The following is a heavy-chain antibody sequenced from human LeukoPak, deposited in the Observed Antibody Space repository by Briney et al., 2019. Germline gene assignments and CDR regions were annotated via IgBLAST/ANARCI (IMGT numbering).Heavy chain of an antibody. D-gene: IGHD4-23*01. CDR1: GGSVSSGSYY. V-gene: IGHV4-61*10. CDR2: IYYSGST. CDR3: ARDRNGGNSGAYYYYYMDV. J-gene: IGHJ6*03. Sequence: PSETLSLTCTVSGGSVSSGSYYWSWIRQPAGKGLEWIGYIYYSGSTNYNPSLKSRVTISVDTSKNQFSLKLSSVTAADTAVYYCARDRNGGNSGAYYYYYMDVWGKGTTVTVSS.